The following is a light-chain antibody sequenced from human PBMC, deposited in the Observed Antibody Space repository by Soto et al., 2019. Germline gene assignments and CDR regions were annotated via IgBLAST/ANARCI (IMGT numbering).Light chain of an antibody. V-gene: IGKV3-11*01. CDR2: HAS. J-gene: IGKJ4*01. CDR1: QSVSSY. Sequence: EIVLTQSPATLSLSPGERATLSCRASQSVSSYLAWYQQKPGQAHRLLIFHASNRATGIPARFSGSGSGTDFTLTISSLEPEEFAVYYCQQRSNSPLTVGGGNKVDIK. CDR3: QQRSNSPLT.